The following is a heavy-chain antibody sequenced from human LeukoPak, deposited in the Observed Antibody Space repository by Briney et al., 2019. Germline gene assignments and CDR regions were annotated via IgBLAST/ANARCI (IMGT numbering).Heavy chain of an antibody. J-gene: IGHJ6*03. CDR2: ISYDGSNK. CDR1: GFTFSSYA. CDR3: ARARRDYDYYYYYMDV. V-gene: IGHV3-30*04. D-gene: IGHD4/OR15-4a*01. Sequence: GGSLRLSCAASGFTFSSYAMHWVRQAPGKGLEWVAVISYDGSNKYYADSVKGRFTISRDNSKNTLYLQMNSLRAEDTAVYYCARARRDYDYYYYYMDVWGKGTTVTVSS.